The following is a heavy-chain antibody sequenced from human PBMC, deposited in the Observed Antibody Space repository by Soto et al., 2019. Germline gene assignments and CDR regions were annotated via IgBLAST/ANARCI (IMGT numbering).Heavy chain of an antibody. CDR2: TIPVFNTA. CDR3: ARGVYGSGNYYTGPSAFDI. J-gene: IGHJ3*02. V-gene: IGHV1-69*06. CDR1: GGTLSDHG. Sequence: QVQLEQSGAEVKKPGSSVKVSCKASGGTLSDHGVAWLRQAPGQGLEWMGGTIPVFNTAKYAQKFQGRVTVPADNFTTIAYRELSSLRSEDTAFYFCARGVYGSGNYYTGPSAFDIWGQGTMVIVSP. D-gene: IGHD3-10*01.